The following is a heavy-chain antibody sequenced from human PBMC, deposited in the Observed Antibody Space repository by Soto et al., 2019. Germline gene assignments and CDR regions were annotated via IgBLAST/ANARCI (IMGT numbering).Heavy chain of an antibody. Sequence: QVQLQQWGAGLLKPSETLSLTCAVNGGSFSGYYWNWIRQSAGKGLEWIGRVHHSGTTNYNPSLKSRFTISLDTSKNHVSLQLNSVTAAAPAMYYCVRPKGFFDWSSHATGPGGMDVWGQGTSVTVSS. CDR1: GGSFSGYY. J-gene: IGHJ6*02. V-gene: IGHV4-34*01. CDR3: VRPKGFFDWSSHATGPGGMDV. CDR2: VHHSGTT. D-gene: IGHD3-9*01.